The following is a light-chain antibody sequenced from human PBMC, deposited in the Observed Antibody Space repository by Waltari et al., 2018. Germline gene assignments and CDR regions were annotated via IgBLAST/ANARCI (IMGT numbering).Light chain of an antibody. V-gene: IGKV1D-13*01. CDR2: DAS. CDR3: QQYINYPFT. Sequence: AIQLTQSPSSLSASLGDRATITCRASQGIRSALAWYQQRPGKPPQFLIYDASTLHSRVPSRFSGSGSGTDFSLTINSLQPEDFATYYCQQYINYPFTFGPGTKVDIK. CDR1: QGIRSA. J-gene: IGKJ3*01.